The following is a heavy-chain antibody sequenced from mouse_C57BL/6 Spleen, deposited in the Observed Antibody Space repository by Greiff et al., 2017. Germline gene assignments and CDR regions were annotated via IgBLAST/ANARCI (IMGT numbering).Heavy chain of an antibody. CDR1: GYSITSGYD. D-gene: IGHD2-3*01. CDR3: ARGDGYYGGYFDV. Sequence: VQLQQSGPGMVKPSQSLSLTCTVAGYSITSGYDWHWIRHFPGNKLEWMGYISYSGSTNYNPSLKSRISITHDTSKNHFFLKLNSVTTEDTATYYCARGDGYYGGYFDVWGTGTTVTVSS. V-gene: IGHV3-1*01. J-gene: IGHJ1*03. CDR2: ISYSGST.